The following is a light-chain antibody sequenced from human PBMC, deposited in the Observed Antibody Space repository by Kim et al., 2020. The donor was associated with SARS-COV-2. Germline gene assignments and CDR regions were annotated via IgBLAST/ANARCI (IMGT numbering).Light chain of an antibody. CDR2: DAS. J-gene: IGKJ2*01. CDR3: QQYDNLP. CDR1: QDISNY. Sequence: DIQMTQSPSSLSASVGDRVTITCQASQDISNYLNWYQQKPGKAPKLLIYDASNLETGVPSRFSGSGSGTDFTFTISSLQPEDIATYYCQQYDNLPFGQWTKLEI. V-gene: IGKV1-33*01.